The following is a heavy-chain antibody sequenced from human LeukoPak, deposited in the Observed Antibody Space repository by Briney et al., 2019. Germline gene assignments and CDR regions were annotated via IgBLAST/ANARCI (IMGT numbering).Heavy chain of an antibody. Sequence: GGSLRLSCAASGFTFSSHWMHWVRQAPGKGLVWVSRINTDGSGTDYADSVKGRFTISRDNAKNTLYLQMNSLRAEDTAIYYCAKDPNGDYVGAFDSWGQGTMVTVSS. CDR1: GFTFSSHW. V-gene: IGHV3-74*01. CDR3: AKDPNGDYVGAFDS. CDR2: INTDGSGT. D-gene: IGHD4-17*01. J-gene: IGHJ3*02.